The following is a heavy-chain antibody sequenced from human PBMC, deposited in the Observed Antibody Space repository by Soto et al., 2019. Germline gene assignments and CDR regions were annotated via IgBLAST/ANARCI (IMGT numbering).Heavy chain of an antibody. Sequence: PSETLSLTCTVSGGSISSYYWSWIRQPPGKGLEWIGYIYYSGSTNYNPSLKSRVTISVDTSKNQFSLKLSSVTAADTAVYYCARDLAVAGTVYYYYGMEVWGQGTPVNVSS. D-gene: IGHD6-19*01. V-gene: IGHV4-59*01. CDR2: IYYSGST. CDR1: GGSISSYY. CDR3: ARDLAVAGTVYYYYGMEV. J-gene: IGHJ6*02.